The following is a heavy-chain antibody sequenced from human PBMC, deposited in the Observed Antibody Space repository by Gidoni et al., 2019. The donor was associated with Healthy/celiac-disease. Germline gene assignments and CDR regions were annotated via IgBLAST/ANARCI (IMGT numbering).Heavy chain of an antibody. Sequence: EVQLVESGGGLVQTGGSLRVACGACGFTFSSYWMHWVRQAPGKGLVWVSRINSDGSSTSYADSVKGRFTISRDNAKNTLYLQMNSLRAEDTAVYYCARLSAGDIGYWGQGTLVTVSS. D-gene: IGHD7-27*01. J-gene: IGHJ4*02. CDR2: INSDGSST. V-gene: IGHV3-74*01. CDR1: GFTFSSYW. CDR3: ARLSAGDIGY.